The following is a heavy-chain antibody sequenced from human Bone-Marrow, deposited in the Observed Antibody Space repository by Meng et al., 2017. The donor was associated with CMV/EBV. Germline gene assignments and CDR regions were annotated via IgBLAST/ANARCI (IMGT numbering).Heavy chain of an antibody. D-gene: IGHD3-3*01. CDR1: GFTFSSYA. Sequence: GGSLRLSCAASGFTFSSYAMHWVRQAPGKGLEWVAVISYDGSNKYYADSVKGRFTISRDNSKNTLYLQMNSLRAEDTAVYYCAKGGWLAYYDFWSGYPNFDYWGQGTLVTVSS. J-gene: IGHJ4*02. CDR2: ISYDGSNK. CDR3: AKGGWLAYYDFWSGYPNFDY. V-gene: IGHV3-30*04.